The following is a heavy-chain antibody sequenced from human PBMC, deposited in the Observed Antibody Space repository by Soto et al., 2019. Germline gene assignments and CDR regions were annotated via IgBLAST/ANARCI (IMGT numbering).Heavy chain of an antibody. D-gene: IGHD3-10*01. V-gene: IGHV3-48*02. CDR3: ARRITMVRGPYYYYGLDV. CDR1: GFTFSSHA. J-gene: IGHJ6*02. Sequence: VGSLRLSCAASGFTFSSHAMNWVRQAPGKGLEWVSFISSTSSTKNYADSVKGRFTISRDNAKNSLYLQMSSLRDEDTAVYYCARRITMVRGPYYYYGLDVWGQGTTVTVSS. CDR2: ISSTSSTK.